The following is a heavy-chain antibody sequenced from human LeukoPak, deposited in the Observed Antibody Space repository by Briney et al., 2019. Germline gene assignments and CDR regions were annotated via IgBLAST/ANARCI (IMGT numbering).Heavy chain of an antibody. Sequence: AGGSLRLSCAASGFTFSSYAMSWVRQAPGKGLEWVSSISSSSSYIYYADSVKGRFTISRDNAKNSLYLQMNSLRAEDTAVYYCARDLRAMVRGVIPSAPDYWGQGTLVTVSS. J-gene: IGHJ4*02. D-gene: IGHD3-10*01. V-gene: IGHV3-21*01. CDR3: ARDLRAMVRGVIPSAPDY. CDR1: GFTFSSYA. CDR2: ISSSSSYI.